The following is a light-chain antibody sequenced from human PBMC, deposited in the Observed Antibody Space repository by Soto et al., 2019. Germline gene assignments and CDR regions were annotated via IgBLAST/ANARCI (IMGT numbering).Light chain of an antibody. CDR3: LQHNSYPLT. J-gene: IGKJ4*01. CDR2: DAS. V-gene: IGKV1-33*01. CDR1: HDITSF. Sequence: DIQMTQSPSSLSASVGDRVTITCQASHDITSFLNWYQHKPGRAPKLLIYDASILEAGVPTRFSGSGSGTHFTFTISSLQPEDFATYYCLQHNSYPLTFGGGTKVEIK.